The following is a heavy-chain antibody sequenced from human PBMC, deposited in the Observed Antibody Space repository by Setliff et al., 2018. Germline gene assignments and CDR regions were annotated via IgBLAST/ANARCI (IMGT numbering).Heavy chain of an antibody. Sequence: GESLKISCAASGLTFSHAWMTWVRQSPGKGLEWVGRIRSRNDGGTTDYAAPVKGRFTFSRDDSKNTLYLQMNNLKTEDTATYYCTSAKLERRTGHHYYMDVRGKGTTVTVSS. CDR3: TSAKLERRTGHHYYMDV. CDR2: IRSRNDGGTT. CDR1: GLTFSHAW. D-gene: IGHD1-1*01. V-gene: IGHV3-15*01. J-gene: IGHJ6*03.